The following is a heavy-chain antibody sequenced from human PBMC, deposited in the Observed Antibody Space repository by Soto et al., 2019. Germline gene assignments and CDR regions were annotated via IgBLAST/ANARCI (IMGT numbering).Heavy chain of an antibody. D-gene: IGHD6-19*01. CDR3: ASATSIAVAGKES. J-gene: IGHJ4*02. V-gene: IGHV1-18*01. CDR2: ISFYNGNT. CDR1: GDTITNYG. Sequence: QVQLVQSGGEVRKPGASVKVSCKASGDTITNYGISWVRQAPGQGLEWMGRISFYNGNTKYAQNLQGRVTLTTDTSTSTAYTELRTLRSDDAAVYYCASATSIAVAGKESWGQGTLVTVSS.